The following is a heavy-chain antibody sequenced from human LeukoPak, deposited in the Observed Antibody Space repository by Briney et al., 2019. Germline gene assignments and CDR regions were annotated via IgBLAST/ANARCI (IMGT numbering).Heavy chain of an antibody. Sequence: SETLSLTCTVSGGSISSYFWSWIRQPPGKGLEWIGYIYYSGSTNYNPSLKSRVTISVDTSKNQFSLKLSSVTAADAAVYYCASARLGSGLEGAFDIWGQGTMVTVSS. D-gene: IGHD6-25*01. CDR2: IYYSGST. V-gene: IGHV4-59*01. CDR3: ASARLGSGLEGAFDI. CDR1: GGSISSYF. J-gene: IGHJ3*02.